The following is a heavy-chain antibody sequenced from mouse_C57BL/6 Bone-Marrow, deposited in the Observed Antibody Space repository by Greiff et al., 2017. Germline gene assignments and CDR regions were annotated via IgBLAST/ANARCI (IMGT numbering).Heavy chain of an antibody. CDR3: AKRGTVVATDWYFDV. J-gene: IGHJ1*03. D-gene: IGHD1-1*01. CDR2: IWGGGST. CDR1: GFSLTSYG. Sequence: VQLQQSGPGLVAPSQSLSITCTVSGFSLTSYGVDWVRQPPGKGLEWLGVIWGGGSTNYNSALMSRLSISKDNSKSQVFLKMNSLQTDDTAMYYCAKRGTVVATDWYFDVWGTGTTVTVSS. V-gene: IGHV2-9*01.